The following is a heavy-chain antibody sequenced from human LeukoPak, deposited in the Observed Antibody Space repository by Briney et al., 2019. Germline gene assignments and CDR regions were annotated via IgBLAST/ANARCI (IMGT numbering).Heavy chain of an antibody. CDR2: TWFDGSNK. D-gene: IGHD6-13*01. V-gene: IGHV3-33*01. CDR1: GFTFSSYG. J-gene: IGHJ4*02. CDR3: ASAAGPFDN. Sequence: GGSLRLSCVASGFTFSSYGMHWVRQAPGKGPEWVAVTWFDGSNKYYADSVKGRFTISRDNSKNTLYLEMNNLRAEDTAVYYCASAAGPFDNWGQGTLVTVSS.